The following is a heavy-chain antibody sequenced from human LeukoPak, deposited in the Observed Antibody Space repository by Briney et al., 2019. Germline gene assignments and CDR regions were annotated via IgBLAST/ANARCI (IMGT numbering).Heavy chain of an antibody. Sequence: GASVKVSCKVSGYTLTELSMHWVRQAPGKGLEWMGGFDPEDGETIYAQKFQGRVTMTEDTSTDTAYMELGSLRSEDTAVYYCATDSGPMVRGVIKGYYYYGMDVWGQGTTVTVSS. CDR3: ATDSGPMVRGVIKGYYYYGMDV. D-gene: IGHD3-10*01. J-gene: IGHJ6*02. CDR2: FDPEDGET. CDR1: GYTLTELS. V-gene: IGHV1-24*01.